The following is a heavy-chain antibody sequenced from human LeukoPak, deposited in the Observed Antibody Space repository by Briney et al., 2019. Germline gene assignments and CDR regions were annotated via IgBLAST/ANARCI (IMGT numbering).Heavy chain of an antibody. CDR1: GGSTSSYY. CDR3: ARLGYDYGTSGFDY. V-gene: IGHV4-59*08. CDR2: IYYSGST. J-gene: IGHJ4*02. D-gene: IGHD3-16*01. Sequence: PSETLSLTCTVSGGSTSSYYWSWIRQPPGKGLEWIGYIYYSGSTNYNPSLKSRVTISVDTSKNQFSLKLSSVTAADTAVYYCARLGYDYGTSGFDYWGQGTLVTVSS.